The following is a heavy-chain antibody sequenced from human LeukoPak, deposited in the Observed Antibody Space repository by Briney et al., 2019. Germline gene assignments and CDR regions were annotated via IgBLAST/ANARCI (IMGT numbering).Heavy chain of an antibody. Sequence: VASVKVSCKASGGTFSRYAISWVRQAPGQGLEWMGRIIPILGIANYAQKFQGRVTITADKPTSTAYMELSSLRSEDTAVYYCAIVGGTLDYWGQGTLVTVSS. D-gene: IGHD4-23*01. V-gene: IGHV1-69*04. J-gene: IGHJ4*02. CDR2: IIPILGIA. CDR1: GGTFSRYA. CDR3: AIVGGTLDY.